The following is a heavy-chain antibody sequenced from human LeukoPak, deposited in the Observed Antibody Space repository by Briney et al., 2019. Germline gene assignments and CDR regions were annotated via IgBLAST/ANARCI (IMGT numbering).Heavy chain of an antibody. Sequence: SQTLSLTCAISGDSFSSNSAAWNWIRQSPSRGLEWLGRTYYRSRWYHHYAVSVKGRITINPDTSKSQFSLQLNSVTPEDTAVYYCARELEVATIYSYFDHWGQGTLVTVSS. CDR2: TYYRSRWYH. D-gene: IGHD5-24*01. V-gene: IGHV6-1*01. J-gene: IGHJ4*02. CDR3: ARELEVATIYSYFDH. CDR1: GDSFSSNSAA.